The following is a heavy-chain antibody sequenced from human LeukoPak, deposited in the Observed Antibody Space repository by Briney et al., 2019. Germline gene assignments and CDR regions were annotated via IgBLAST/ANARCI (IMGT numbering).Heavy chain of an antibody. CDR2: ISGSGGST. V-gene: IGHV3-23*01. J-gene: IGHJ4*02. Sequence: PGGSLRLSCAASGFTFSSYAMSWVRQAPGKGLEWVSAISGSGGSTYYADSVKGRFTISRDNSKNTLYLQMNSLRAEDTAVYYCAKRVTWSSGSYLDYWGQGTLVTVSS. D-gene: IGHD3-10*01. CDR3: AKRVTWSSGSYLDY. CDR1: GFTFSSYA.